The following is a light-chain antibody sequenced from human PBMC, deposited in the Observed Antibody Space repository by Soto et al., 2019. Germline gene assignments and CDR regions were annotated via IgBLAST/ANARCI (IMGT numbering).Light chain of an antibody. CDR1: SSDIGAYDY. Sequence: QSALTQPASLSGSPGQSITISCTGTSSDIGAYDYVSWFQQHPGKAPKLMISEVTNRPSGVSNRFSGSKSGNTASLTISGLQAEDEADYYCSLYTISRVFGGGTKVTVL. CDR3: SLYTISRV. V-gene: IGLV2-14*01. CDR2: EVT. J-gene: IGLJ3*02.